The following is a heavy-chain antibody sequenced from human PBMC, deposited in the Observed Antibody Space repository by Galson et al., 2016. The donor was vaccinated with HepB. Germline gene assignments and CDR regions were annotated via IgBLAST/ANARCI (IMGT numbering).Heavy chain of an antibody. CDR2: IIPMFGTP. J-gene: IGHJ5*02. D-gene: IGHD6-19*01. Sequence: SVKVSCKASGGTFDTCAINWVRQAPGQGLEWMGGIIPMFGTPNYAEKFQGRVTITADQSTSTAYMELSSLNSEDTAMYYCAREGGDGSGWYDHWGQGTLVTVSS. CDR3: AREGGDGSGWYDH. CDR1: GGTFDTCA. V-gene: IGHV1-69*13.